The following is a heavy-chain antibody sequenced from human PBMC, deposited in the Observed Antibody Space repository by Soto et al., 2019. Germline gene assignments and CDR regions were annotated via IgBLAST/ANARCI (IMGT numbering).Heavy chain of an antibody. CDR3: ARELDIHPDYDFDY. Sequence: QVRLVESGGILVQPGRYLRLSCAASGFTFGSYGMHWVRQAPCKGLEWVAMISYDGRHQYYTDSVEARFRIPRDNFKDNLYLQMTDLGPEEAAIYLCARELDIHPDYDFDYWGEGTLVTVSS. CDR1: GFTFGSYG. CDR2: ISYDGRHQ. J-gene: IGHJ4*02. D-gene: IGHD3-3*01. V-gene: IGHV3-30*13.